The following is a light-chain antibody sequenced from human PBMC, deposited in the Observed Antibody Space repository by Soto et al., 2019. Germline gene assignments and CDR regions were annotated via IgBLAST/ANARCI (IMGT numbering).Light chain of an antibody. V-gene: IGLV2-23*02. CDR3: CSSVGGPIWV. CDR1: NSDVGGYDR. CDR2: EVN. J-gene: IGLJ3*02. Sequence: QPVLTQPASVSGSPGQLITISCTGTNSDVGGYDRVSWYQQHAGKAPTLMIYEVNKRPSGISNRFSGSKSGNTASLTISGLQAEDEADYYCCSSVGGPIWVFGGGTKVTVL.